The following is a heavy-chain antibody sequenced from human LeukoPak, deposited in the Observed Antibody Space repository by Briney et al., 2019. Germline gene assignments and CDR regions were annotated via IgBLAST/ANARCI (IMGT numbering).Heavy chain of an antibody. CDR1: GFTFSSSW. D-gene: IGHD3-16*01. Sequence: GGSLRLSCAASGFTFSSSWMHWVRQAPGKGLVWGSGITRDGSSTTYADSVKGRFTTSRDNAKNTLYLQMDSLRDDDTAVYYCARDPGYESWSPFWGGMDVWGNGTTVIVSS. V-gene: IGHV3-74*01. CDR3: ARDPGYESWSPFWGGMDV. J-gene: IGHJ6*04. CDR2: ITRDGSST.